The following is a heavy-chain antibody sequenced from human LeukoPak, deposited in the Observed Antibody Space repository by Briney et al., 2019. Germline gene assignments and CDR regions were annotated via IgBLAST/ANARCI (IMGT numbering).Heavy chain of an antibody. J-gene: IGHJ3*02. CDR1: GFSLSTSGVG. CDR3: AHRRRSWSFDI. D-gene: IGHD6-13*01. Sequence: SGPTLVKPTQTLTLTCSFSGFSLSTSGVGVGWIRQPPGKALEWLALIYWDDDKRYSPSLKSRLTIIKDTSKNQVVLTMTNMDPVDTATYYCAHRRRSWSFDIWGQGTMVTVSS. V-gene: IGHV2-5*02. CDR2: IYWDDDK.